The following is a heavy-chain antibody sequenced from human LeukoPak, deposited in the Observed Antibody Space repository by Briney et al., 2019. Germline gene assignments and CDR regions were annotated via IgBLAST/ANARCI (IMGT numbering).Heavy chain of an antibody. J-gene: IGHJ6*03. CDR1: GFTFSSYA. D-gene: IGHD1-26*01. CDR3: ARDPYSGSYSDYYYYYMDV. V-gene: IGHV3-23*01. CDR2: ISGSGGST. Sequence: GGSLRLSCAASGFTFSSYAMSWVRQAPGKGLEWGSAISGSGGSTYYADSVKGRFTISRDNAKNSLYLQLNSLRAEDTAVYYCARDPYSGSYSDYYYYYMDVWGKGTTVTVSS.